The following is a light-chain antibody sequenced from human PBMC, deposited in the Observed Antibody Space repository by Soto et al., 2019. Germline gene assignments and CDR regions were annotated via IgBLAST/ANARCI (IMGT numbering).Light chain of an antibody. CDR1: SSDVGGYNY. CDR3: SSYTSSSLYV. J-gene: IGLJ1*01. Sequence: QTPLTQPASVSGAPGQSITITCTGTSSDVGGYNYVSWYQQHPGKAPKLMIYDVSNRPSGVSNRFSGSKSGNTASLTISGLQAEDEADYYCSSYTSSSLYVFGTGTKVTVL. V-gene: IGLV2-14*01. CDR2: DVS.